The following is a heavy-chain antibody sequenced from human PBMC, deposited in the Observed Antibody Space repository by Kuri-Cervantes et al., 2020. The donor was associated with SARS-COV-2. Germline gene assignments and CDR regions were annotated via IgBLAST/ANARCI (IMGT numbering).Heavy chain of an antibody. D-gene: IGHD3-22*01. CDR1: GGSISSYY. V-gene: IGHV4-59*08. CDR2: IYYSGSP. J-gene: IGHJ3*02. Sequence: SETLSLTCTVSGGSISSYYWSWLRQPPGKGLVWYGYIYYSGSPYYNPSLKSRVTITVETYKDQFPLKLSSVTAADTAVYYCARHDSSGYYYGYDAFDIWGQGLM. CDR3: ARHDSSGYYYGYDAFDI.